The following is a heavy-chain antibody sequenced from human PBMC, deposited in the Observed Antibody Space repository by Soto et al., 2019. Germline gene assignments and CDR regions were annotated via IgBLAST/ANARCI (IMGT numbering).Heavy chain of an antibody. CDR3: VRSGDNYNLLDY. V-gene: IGHV3-11*06. J-gene: IGHJ4*02. CDR1: GFTFSDHY. CDR2: XXXSXSXT. D-gene: IGHD1-1*01. Sequence: GGSLRLSCAASGFTFSDHYISWIHQAPGKGLEXIGYXXXSXSXTXNXXXXKGRFSISRDNAKNSLYLQINSLRGDHTAIYYCVRSGDNYNLLDYWGRGTLVTVSS.